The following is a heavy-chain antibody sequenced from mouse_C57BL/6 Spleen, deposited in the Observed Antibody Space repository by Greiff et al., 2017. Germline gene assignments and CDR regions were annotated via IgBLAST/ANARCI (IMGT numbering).Heavy chain of an antibody. CDR3: ARYGIITTLADY. CDR1: GYAFTNYL. J-gene: IGHJ2*01. Sequence: QVQLQQSGAELVRPGTSVKVSCKASGYAFTNYLIEWVKQRPGQGLEWIGVINPGSGGTNYNEKFKGKATLTADKSSSTAYMQLSSLTSEDSAVYFCARYGIITTLADYWGQGTTLTVSS. CDR2: INPGSGGT. D-gene: IGHD1-1*01. V-gene: IGHV1-54*01.